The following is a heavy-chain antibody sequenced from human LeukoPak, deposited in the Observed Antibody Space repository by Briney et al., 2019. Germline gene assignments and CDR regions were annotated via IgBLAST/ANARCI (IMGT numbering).Heavy chain of an antibody. Sequence: SETLSLTCTVSGGSISSYYWSWIRQPPGEGLEWIGYIYYSGSTNYNPSLKSRVTISVDTSKNQFSLKLSSVTAADTAVYYCARVPDFWSGLYYFDYWGQGTLVTVSS. J-gene: IGHJ4*02. D-gene: IGHD3-3*01. V-gene: IGHV4-59*01. CDR3: ARVPDFWSGLYYFDY. CDR2: IYYSGST. CDR1: GGSISSYY.